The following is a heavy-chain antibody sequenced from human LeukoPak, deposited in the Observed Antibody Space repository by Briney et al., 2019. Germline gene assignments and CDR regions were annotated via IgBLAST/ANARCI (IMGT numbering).Heavy chain of an antibody. Sequence: IPSETLSLTCTVSGGSISSGGYYWSWIRQHPGKGLEWIGYIYYSGSTYYNPSLKSRATISVDTSKNQFSLKLSSVTAADTAVYYCARGKGGYDWFDYWGQGTLVTVSS. CDR3: ARGKGGYDWFDY. D-gene: IGHD5-12*01. V-gene: IGHV4-31*03. CDR2: IYYSGST. J-gene: IGHJ4*02. CDR1: GGSISSGGYY.